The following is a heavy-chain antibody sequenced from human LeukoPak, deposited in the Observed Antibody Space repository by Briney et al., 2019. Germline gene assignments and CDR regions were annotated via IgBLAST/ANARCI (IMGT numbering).Heavy chain of an antibody. V-gene: IGHV4-4*07. J-gene: IGHJ5*02. D-gene: IGHD2-2*01. CDR2: IYTSGST. Sequence: SETVSLTCTVSGGSISSYYWSWIRQPAGKGLEWIGQIYTSGSTNYNPSLKSRVTISVDTSKNQFSLKLSSVTAADTAVYYCARRAIVPAAIYPWGQGTLVTVSS. CDR1: GGSISSYY. CDR3: ARRAIVPAAIYP.